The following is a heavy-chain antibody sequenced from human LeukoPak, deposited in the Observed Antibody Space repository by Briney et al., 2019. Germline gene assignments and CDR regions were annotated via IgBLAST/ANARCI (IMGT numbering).Heavy chain of an antibody. CDR1: GFTFSTYS. CDR3: AKGGSASHNWFDP. D-gene: IGHD2-15*01. Sequence: PGGSLRLSCAASGFTFSTYSMNWVRQAPGKGLEWVAFIRNDGSNEYYPDSVKGRFTISRDNSRNTLYLQMNSLRPEDTAVYYCAKGGSASHNWFDPWGQGTLVTVSS. V-gene: IGHV3-30*02. CDR2: IRNDGSNE. J-gene: IGHJ5*02.